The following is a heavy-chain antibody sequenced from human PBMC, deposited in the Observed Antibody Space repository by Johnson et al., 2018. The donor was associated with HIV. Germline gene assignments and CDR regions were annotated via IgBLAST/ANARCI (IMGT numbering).Heavy chain of an antibody. J-gene: IGHJ3*02. V-gene: IGHV3-20*04. CDR3: AREYDAFDI. Sequence: VQLVESGGGLVQPGRSLRLSCTTSGFTFGNYALNWVRQAPGEGLEWVSGINWNGGSTGYADSVKGRFTISRDNSKNTLYLQMNSLRAEDTAVYYCAREYDAFDIWGQGTMVTVSS. CDR1: GFTFGNYA. CDR2: INWNGGST.